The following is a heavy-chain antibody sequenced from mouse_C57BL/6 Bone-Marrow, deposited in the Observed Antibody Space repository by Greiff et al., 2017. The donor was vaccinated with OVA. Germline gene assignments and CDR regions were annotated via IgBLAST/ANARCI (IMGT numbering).Heavy chain of an antibody. J-gene: IGHJ2*01. CDR2: IYPGGGYT. CDR1: GYTFTNYW. V-gene: IGHV1-63*01. CDR3: AREGVGWLLRDY. D-gene: IGHD2-3*01. Sequence: QVQLQQSGAELVRPGTSVKMSCKASGYTFTNYWIGWAKQRPGHGLEWIGDIYPGGGYTNYNEKFKGKATLTADKSSSTAYMQFSSLTSEDSAIYYCAREGVGWLLRDYWGQGTTLTVSS.